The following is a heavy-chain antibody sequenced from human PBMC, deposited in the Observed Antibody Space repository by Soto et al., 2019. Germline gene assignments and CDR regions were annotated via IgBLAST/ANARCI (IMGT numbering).Heavy chain of an antibody. D-gene: IGHD4-4*01. J-gene: IGHJ4*02. CDR1: GYTFTSYC. CDR2: ISAYNGNT. V-gene: IGHV1-18*01. CDR3: ARVNTVRPYFDY. Sequence: SVKVSCKASGYTFTSYCISWVRQAPGQGLEWMGWISAYNGNTNYAQKLQGRVTMTTDTSTSTAYMELRSLRSDDTAVYYCARVNTVRPYFDYWGQGTLVTVSS.